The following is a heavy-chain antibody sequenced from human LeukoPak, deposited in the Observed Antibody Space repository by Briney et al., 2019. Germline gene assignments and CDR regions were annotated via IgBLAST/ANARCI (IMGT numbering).Heavy chain of an antibody. V-gene: IGHV4-39*01. CDR1: GGSINRSYYY. CDR2: IYYSGNT. Sequence: SETLSLTCTVSGGSINRSYYYWGWIRQPPGQGLEWIGSIYYSGNTYYNPSLKSRVTISVDTSKNQFSLKLSSVTAADTAVYYCARLMTTVTSEYWGQGTLVTVSS. J-gene: IGHJ4*02. CDR3: ARLMTTVTSEY. D-gene: IGHD4-17*01.